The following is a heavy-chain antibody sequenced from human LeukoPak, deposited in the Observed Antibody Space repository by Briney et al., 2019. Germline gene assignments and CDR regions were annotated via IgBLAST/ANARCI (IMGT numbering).Heavy chain of an antibody. Sequence: PGRSLRLSCAASGFTFSSYGMHWVRQAPGKGLEWVAVISYDGSNKYYADSVKGRFTISRDNSKNTLYLQMNSLRAEDTAVYYCAKAGGDGYNLDYWGQGTLVTVSS. V-gene: IGHV3-30*18. D-gene: IGHD5-24*01. CDR2: ISYDGSNK. CDR3: AKAGGDGYNLDY. CDR1: GFTFSSYG. J-gene: IGHJ4*02.